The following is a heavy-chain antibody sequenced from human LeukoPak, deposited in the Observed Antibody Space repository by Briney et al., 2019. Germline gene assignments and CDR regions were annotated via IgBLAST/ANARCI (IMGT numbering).Heavy chain of an antibody. CDR3: ARDPAGYYYDSSGSLYDY. V-gene: IGHV1-46*01. D-gene: IGHD3-22*01. CDR1: GYTFTSYY. CDR2: INPSGGST. Sequence: ASVKVSCKASGYTFTSYYMHWVRQAPGQGLEWMGIINPSGGSTSYAQKFQGRVTMTRDTSTSTVYMELSSLRSEDTAVYYCARDPAGYYYDSSGSLYDYWGQGTLVTVSS. J-gene: IGHJ4*02.